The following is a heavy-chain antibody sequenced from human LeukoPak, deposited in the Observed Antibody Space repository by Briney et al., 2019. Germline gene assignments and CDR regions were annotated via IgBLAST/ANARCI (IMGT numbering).Heavy chain of an antibody. Sequence: SETLSLTCTIWGGFINNYYWSWLPQSPEKGGVLLGYIYYTGFPNYNPSLKSRVAKSVDTSKNQFSLKLSSVTAADTAVYYGAALLGIANYGGQRTRVTVSS. CDR2: IYYTGFP. CDR1: GGFINNYY. V-gene: IGHV4-59*12. D-gene: IGHD7-27*01. CDR3: AALLGIANY. J-gene: IGHJ4*02.